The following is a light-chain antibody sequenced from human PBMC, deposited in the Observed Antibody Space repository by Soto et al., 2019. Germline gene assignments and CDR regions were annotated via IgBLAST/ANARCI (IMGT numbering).Light chain of an antibody. CDR2: KAS. V-gene: IGKV1-5*03. CDR1: QTISSW. CDR3: QQYHIYSGT. Sequence: QMTQAPSTLSGSVGGRVTVTCRASQTISSWLAWYQQKPGKAPKLLIYKASTLKSGVPSRFSGSGSGTEFTLTISSLQPDDFATYYCQQYHIYSGTFGQGTKVDIK. J-gene: IGKJ1*01.